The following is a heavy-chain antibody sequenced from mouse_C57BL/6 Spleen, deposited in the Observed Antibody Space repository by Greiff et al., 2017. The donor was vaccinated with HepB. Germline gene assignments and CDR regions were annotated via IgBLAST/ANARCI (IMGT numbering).Heavy chain of an antibody. V-gene: IGHV1-19*01. D-gene: IGHD1-1*01. Sequence: EVQLQQSGPVLVKPGASVKMSCKASGYTFTDYYMNWVKQSHGKSLEWIGVINPYNGGTSYNQKFKGKATLTVDKSSSTAYMELNSLTSEDSAVYYCARTTTPWYFDVWGTGTTVTVSS. J-gene: IGHJ1*03. CDR3: ARTTTPWYFDV. CDR1: GYTFTDYY. CDR2: INPYNGGT.